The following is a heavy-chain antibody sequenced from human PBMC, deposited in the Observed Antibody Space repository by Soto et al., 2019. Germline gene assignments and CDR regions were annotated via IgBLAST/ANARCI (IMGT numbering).Heavy chain of an antibody. CDR2: IKSKTDGGTT. Sequence: PGGSLRLSCAASGFTFSNAWMSWVRQAPGKGLEWVGRIKSKTDGGTTDYAAPVKGRFTISRGDSKNTLYLQMNSLKTEDTAVYYCTTPVATTPDYYYGMDVWGQGTTVTVSS. CDR1: GFTFSNAW. CDR3: TTPVATTPDYYYGMDV. J-gene: IGHJ6*02. V-gene: IGHV3-15*01. D-gene: IGHD5-12*01.